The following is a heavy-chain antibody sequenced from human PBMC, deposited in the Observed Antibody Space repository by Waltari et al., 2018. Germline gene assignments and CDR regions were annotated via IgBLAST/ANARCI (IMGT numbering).Heavy chain of an antibody. V-gene: IGHV4-39*07. CDR1: GGPIRSSSYY. CDR2: IYYSGST. CDR3: ARDLDY. Sequence: QLQLQESGPGLVKPSETLSLTCTVPGGPIRSSSYYCSWIRQPPGKGLEWIGSIYYSGSTYYNPSLKSRVTISVDTSKNQFSLKLSSVTAADTAVYYCARDLDYWGQGTLVTVSS. J-gene: IGHJ4*02.